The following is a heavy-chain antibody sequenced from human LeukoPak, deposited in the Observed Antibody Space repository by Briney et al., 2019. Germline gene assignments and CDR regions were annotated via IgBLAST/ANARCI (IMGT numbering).Heavy chain of an antibody. Sequence: ASVNVSCKASGYTFTTYYIHWVRQAPGQGLEWMGISNPSGGSTDYAQRFQGRVTMTADTSTSTVFMELSSLRSEDTAVYYCARSSAMVKAIDYWGQGTLVTVSS. D-gene: IGHD5-18*01. CDR2: SNPSGGST. CDR3: ARSSAMVKAIDY. V-gene: IGHV1-46*01. J-gene: IGHJ4*02. CDR1: GYTFTTYY.